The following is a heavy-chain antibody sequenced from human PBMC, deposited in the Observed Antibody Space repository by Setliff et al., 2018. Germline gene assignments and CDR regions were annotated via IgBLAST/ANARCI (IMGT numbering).Heavy chain of an antibody. CDR2: IDWDDDK. Sequence: SGPTLVNPTQTLTLTCTFSGFSLSTSGMCVSWIRQPPGKALEWLARIDWDDDKYYSTSLKTRLTISKGTSKNQVVLTMTNMDPVDTATYYCARSQYYYDSSGYYVYWFDPWGQGTLVTVSS. J-gene: IGHJ5*02. V-gene: IGHV2-70*11. CDR1: GFSLSTSGMC. CDR3: ARSQYYYDSSGYYVYWFDP. D-gene: IGHD3-22*01.